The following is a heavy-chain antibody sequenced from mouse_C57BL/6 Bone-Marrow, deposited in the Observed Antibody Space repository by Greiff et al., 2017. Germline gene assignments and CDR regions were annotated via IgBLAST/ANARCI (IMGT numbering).Heavy chain of an antibody. D-gene: IGHD4-1*01. CDR1: GYTFTSYW. CDR3: ASLTGTLFAY. CDR2: IHPNSGST. V-gene: IGHV1-64*01. Sequence: QVHVKQPGAELVKPGASVKLSCKASGYTFTSYWMPWVKQRPGQGLEWIGMIHPNSGSTNYNEKFKSKATLTVDKSSSTAYMQLSSLTSEDSAVYYCASLTGTLFAYWGQGTLVTVSA. J-gene: IGHJ3*01.